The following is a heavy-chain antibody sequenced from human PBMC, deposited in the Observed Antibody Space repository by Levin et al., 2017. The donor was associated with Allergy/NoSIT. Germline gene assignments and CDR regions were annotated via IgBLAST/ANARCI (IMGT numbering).Heavy chain of an antibody. V-gene: IGHV3-30*18. CDR3: AKDGVSGDYGGNSNYFDY. CDR2: ISYDGSNK. D-gene: IGHD4-23*01. Sequence: GGSLRLSCAASGFTFSSYGMHWVRQAPGKGLEWVAVISYDGSNKYYADSVKGRFTISRDNSKNTLYLQMNSLRAEDTAVYYCAKDGVSGDYGGNSNYFDYWGQGTLVTVSS. CDR1: GFTFSSYG. J-gene: IGHJ4*02.